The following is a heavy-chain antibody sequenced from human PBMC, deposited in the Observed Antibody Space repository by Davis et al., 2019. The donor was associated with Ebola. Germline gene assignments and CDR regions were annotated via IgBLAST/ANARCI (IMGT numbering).Heavy chain of an antibody. D-gene: IGHD3-16*01. Sequence: ESLKISCAASGFTFSSYWMSWIRQPPGKGLEWIGEINHSGSTNYNPSLKSRVTISVDTSKNQFSLKLSSVTAADTAVYYWAGRLRSFDYWGQGTLVTVSS. CDR3: AGRLRSFDY. CDR2: INHSGST. J-gene: IGHJ4*02. CDR1: GFTFSSYW. V-gene: IGHV4-34*08.